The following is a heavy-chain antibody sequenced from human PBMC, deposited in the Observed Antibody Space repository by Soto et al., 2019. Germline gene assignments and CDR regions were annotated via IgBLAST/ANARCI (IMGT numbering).Heavy chain of an antibody. CDR2: ISYDGSNK. J-gene: IGHJ4*02. V-gene: IGHV3-30-3*01. D-gene: IGHD5-18*01. CDR3: VRDLFSGDTAMVTPDY. CDR1: GFTFSSYA. Sequence: QVQLVESGGGVVQPGRSLRLSCAASGFTFSSYAMHWVRQAPGKGLEWVAVISYDGSNKYYADSVKGRFTISRDNSKNTLYLQMSSLRAEDTAVYYCVRDLFSGDTAMVTPDYWGQGTLVTVSS.